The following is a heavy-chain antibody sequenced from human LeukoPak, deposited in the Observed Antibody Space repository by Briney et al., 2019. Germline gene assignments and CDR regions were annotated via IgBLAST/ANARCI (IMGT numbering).Heavy chain of an antibody. D-gene: IGHD6-6*01. CDR1: GFTLSPYG. V-gene: IGHV3-48*01. CDR3: VRDPSSVRLPFGS. J-gene: IGHJ4*02. Sequence: GGSLSLSCAVSGFTLSPYGMNWVRQAQGKGLEWISHISASSSGIFYADSVKGRFITSRDNTRSSLYLQMNSLRAEDTAVYYCVRDPSSVRLPFGSWGQGTLVTVSS. CDR2: ISASSSGI.